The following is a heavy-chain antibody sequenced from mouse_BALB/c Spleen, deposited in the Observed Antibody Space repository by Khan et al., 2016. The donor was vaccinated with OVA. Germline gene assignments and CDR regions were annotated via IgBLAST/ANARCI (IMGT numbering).Heavy chain of an antibody. J-gene: IGHJ2*01. Sequence: QVQLQQSGAELVRPGASVKLSCKASGYTFTRYWISWVKQRPGQGLEWIGNIYPSDSYTNYNQQFKDKATLTVDKSSSTAYMQLSSQTSEDSAVYDCTRGDPGNFDYWGQGTTLTVSS. V-gene: IGHV1-69*02. CDR3: TRGDPGNFDY. CDR2: IYPSDSYT. D-gene: IGHD2-13*01. CDR1: GYTFTRYW.